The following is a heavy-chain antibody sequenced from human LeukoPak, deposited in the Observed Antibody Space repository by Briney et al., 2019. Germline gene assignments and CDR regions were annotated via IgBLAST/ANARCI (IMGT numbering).Heavy chain of an antibody. D-gene: IGHD3-22*01. CDR2: IYSGGST. CDR3: AKDPYSSRMEYFQQ. Sequence: GGSLRLSCAASGFTVSSNYMSWVRKAPGKGLEWVSVIYSGGSTYYADSVKGRFTISRDNSKNTLYLEMSSLRIEDTAVYYCAKDPYSSRMEYFQQWGQGTLVIVSS. V-gene: IGHV3-53*05. J-gene: IGHJ1*01. CDR1: GFTVSSNY.